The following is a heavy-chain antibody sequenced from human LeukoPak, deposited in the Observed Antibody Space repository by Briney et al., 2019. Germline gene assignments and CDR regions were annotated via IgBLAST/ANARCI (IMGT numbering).Heavy chain of an antibody. CDR2: IYYSGST. D-gene: IGHD6-13*01. CDR3: ARGAAAEHY. CDR1: GGSISSYY. J-gene: IGHJ4*02. V-gene: IGHV4-59*01. Sequence: PSETLSLTCTVSGGSISSYYWSWIRQPPGKGLEWIGYIYYSGSTNYNPSLKSRVTISVDTSKNQFSLKLSSVTAADTAVYYCARGAAAEHYWGQGTLVTVSS.